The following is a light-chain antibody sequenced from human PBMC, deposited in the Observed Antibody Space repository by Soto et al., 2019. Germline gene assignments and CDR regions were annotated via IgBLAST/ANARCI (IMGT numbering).Light chain of an antibody. CDR1: QGIGTW. V-gene: IGKV1D-12*01. CDR3: QQADSFPLT. Sequence: DIQMTQSPASVSASVGERVTITCRASQGIGTWLAWYQQKPGTPPKLLIYASSSLQSGVPSRFSGSGSGTDFTLTISRLQPEDFATYYCQQADSFPLTFGGGTKVEI. J-gene: IGKJ4*01. CDR2: ASS.